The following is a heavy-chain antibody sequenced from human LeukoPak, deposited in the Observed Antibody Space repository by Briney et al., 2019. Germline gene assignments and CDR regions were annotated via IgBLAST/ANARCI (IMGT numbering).Heavy chain of an antibody. CDR2: FYNSGNI. CDR3: ARDNPVDYYNNYGMDV. J-gene: IGHJ6*02. V-gene: IGHV4-4*07. Sequence: SETLSLTCIVSGDSTSSFYWNWIRQSAGKGLECIGRFYNSGNIKYNPSLKSRVTMSVDTSQKQFSLKLSSVTAADTAVYYCARDNPVDYYNNYGMDVWGQGITVTVSS. CDR1: GDSTSSFY.